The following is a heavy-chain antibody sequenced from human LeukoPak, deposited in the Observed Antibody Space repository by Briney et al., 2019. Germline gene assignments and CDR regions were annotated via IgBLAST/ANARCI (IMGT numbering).Heavy chain of an antibody. Sequence: GGSLRLSCVASGFTFSDAWVNWVRQAPRKGLEWVGRIKRKADGGPTDYAAPVKGRFTISRDDSKDTLYLQMNSLKTEDTAMYYCTTNDAFDIWGQGTMVTVSS. CDR1: GFTFSDAW. V-gene: IGHV3-15*01. J-gene: IGHJ3*02. CDR2: IKRKADGGPT. CDR3: TTNDAFDI.